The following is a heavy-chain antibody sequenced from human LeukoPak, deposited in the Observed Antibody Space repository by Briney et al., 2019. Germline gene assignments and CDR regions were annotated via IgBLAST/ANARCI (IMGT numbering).Heavy chain of an antibody. CDR3: ARKVGYGHALDY. D-gene: IGHD5-18*01. CDR1: GLTVSTNS. J-gene: IGHJ4*02. V-gene: IGHV3-53*01. CDR2: VSSEGNT. Sequence: PGGSLRLSCAASGLTVSTNSMTWVRQAPGMGLEWVSVVSSEGNTFYADSVKGRFTTSTDNSKNTLYLQMNSLRAEDTAVYYCARKVGYGHALDYWGQGTLVTVSS.